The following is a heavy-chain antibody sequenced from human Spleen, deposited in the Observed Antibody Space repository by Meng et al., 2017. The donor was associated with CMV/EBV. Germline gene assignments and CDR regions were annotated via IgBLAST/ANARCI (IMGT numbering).Heavy chain of an antibody. J-gene: IGHJ5*02. CDR1: GASMYGSTYY. V-gene: IGHV4-39*07. CDR2: IFYSGSI. Sequence: TVSGASMYGSTYYWGWIRQPPGKGLEWIGRIFYSGSIHYNPSLKSRVIISLDTSKNQFSLNLTSLNAADTAVYYCARSPGYSSSWFDPWGQGTLVTVSS. CDR3: ARSPGYSSSWFDP. D-gene: IGHD6-13*01.